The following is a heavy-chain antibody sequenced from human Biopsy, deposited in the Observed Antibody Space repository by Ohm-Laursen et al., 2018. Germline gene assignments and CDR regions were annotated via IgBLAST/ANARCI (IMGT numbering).Heavy chain of an antibody. CDR2: ISYSGTT. D-gene: IGHD6-19*01. Sequence: SETLSLTCPVSGGSIGGGEYYWNWIRQHPGKGLEWIGLISYSGTTFYNPSLESLLTISIDTSKNHFSLKLSSVTAADTAVYYCARGRLRAVARFDYWGQGTLVTVPS. CDR1: GGSIGGGEYY. CDR3: ARGRLRAVARFDY. V-gene: IGHV4-31*01. J-gene: IGHJ4*02.